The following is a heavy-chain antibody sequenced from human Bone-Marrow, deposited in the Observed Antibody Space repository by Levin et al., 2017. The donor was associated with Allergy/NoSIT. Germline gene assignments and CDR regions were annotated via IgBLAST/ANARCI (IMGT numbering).Heavy chain of an antibody. Sequence: GESLKISCAASGFTFSDYYMSWIRQAPGKGLEWVSYISSSSSYTNYADSVKGRFTISRDNAKNSLYLQMNSLRAEDTAVYYCARAVVAATEIDYWGQGTLVTVSS. D-gene: IGHD2-15*01. J-gene: IGHJ4*02. CDR1: GFTFSDYY. CDR2: ISSSSSYT. CDR3: ARAVVAATEIDY. V-gene: IGHV3-11*05.